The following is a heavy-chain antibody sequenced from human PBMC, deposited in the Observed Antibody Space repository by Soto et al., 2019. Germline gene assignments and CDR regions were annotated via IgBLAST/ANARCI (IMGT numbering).Heavy chain of an antibody. Sequence: QVQLVQSGSEVKKPGASVKISCKASGYIFTGYGISWVRQAPGQGLQWMGWISPYNANTKYAESLQGRLSMTTDTATSKAYVELGGLGSDDAAVSFCAGGGRGYHSGRGFAGAMDVWGQGTTVTVSS. D-gene: IGHD3-3*01. J-gene: IGHJ6*02. CDR3: AGGGRGYHSGRGFAGAMDV. V-gene: IGHV1-18*04. CDR1: GYIFTGYG. CDR2: ISPYNANT.